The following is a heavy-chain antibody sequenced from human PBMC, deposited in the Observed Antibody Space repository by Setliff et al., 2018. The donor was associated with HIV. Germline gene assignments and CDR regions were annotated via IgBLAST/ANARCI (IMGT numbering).Heavy chain of an antibody. J-gene: IGHJ4*02. CDR3: AGDQSDWFY. CDR1: GVSISNYY. CDR2: MYYSGNT. D-gene: IGHD3-3*01. Sequence: SETLSLTCTVSGVSISNYYWSWIRQPPGKGLEWIGYMYYSGNTNYNPSLKSRVTISVDTSKSQFSPKLNSVTAADTAVYYCAGDQSDWFYWGQGTLVTVSS. V-gene: IGHV4-59*01.